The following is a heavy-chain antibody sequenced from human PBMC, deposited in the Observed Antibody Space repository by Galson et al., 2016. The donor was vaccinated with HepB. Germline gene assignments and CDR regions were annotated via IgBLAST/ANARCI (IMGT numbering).Heavy chain of an antibody. Sequence: CAISGDSVSSNSATWNWIRQSPSRGLEWLGRTYYRSKWYNDYAVSVKSRITINPDTSKKQFALQLNSVTPGDTAVYYCARGQFGNYYHAMDVWGQGTTVTVSS. CDR1: GDSVSSNSAT. CDR3: ARGQFGNYYHAMDV. J-gene: IGHJ6*02. V-gene: IGHV6-1*01. CDR2: TYYRSKWYN. D-gene: IGHD3-10*01.